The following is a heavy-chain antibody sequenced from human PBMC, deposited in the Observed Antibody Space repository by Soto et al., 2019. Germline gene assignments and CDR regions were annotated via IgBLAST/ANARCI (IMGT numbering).Heavy chain of an antibody. V-gene: IGHV1-58*01. CDR1: GFTFTSSA. CDR2: IVVGSGNT. Sequence: AASVKVSCKASGFTFTSSAVQWVRQARGQRLEWIGWIVVGSGNTNYAQKFQERVTITRDMSTSTAYMELSSLRSEDTAVYYCAADLDGMLLGLGAFDIWGQGTMVTVSS. J-gene: IGHJ3*02. CDR3: AADLDGMLLGLGAFDI. D-gene: IGHD3-16*01.